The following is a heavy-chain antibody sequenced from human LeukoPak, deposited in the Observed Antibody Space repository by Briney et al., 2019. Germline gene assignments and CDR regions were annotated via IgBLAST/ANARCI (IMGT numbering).Heavy chain of an antibody. CDR3: ARKLGVWWDMDFWSGYSYYFDY. V-gene: IGHV3-23*01. Sequence: PGGSLRLSCAASGFTFSSYAMSWVRQAPGKGLEWVSAISGSGGSTYYADSVKGRFTISRDNSKNTLYLQMNSLRAEDTAVYYCARKLGVWWDMDFWSGYSYYFDYWGQGTLVTVSS. D-gene: IGHD3-3*01. J-gene: IGHJ4*02. CDR1: GFTFSSYA. CDR2: ISGSGGST.